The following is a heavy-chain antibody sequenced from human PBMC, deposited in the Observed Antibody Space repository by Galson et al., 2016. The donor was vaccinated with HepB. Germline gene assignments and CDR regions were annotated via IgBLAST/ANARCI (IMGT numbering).Heavy chain of an antibody. J-gene: IGHJ4*02. CDR3: AKDIAFGPAAGLFDY. CDR1: GFSFSNYA. D-gene: IGHD6-13*01. Sequence: SLRLSCAASGFSFSNYAMHWVRQAPGKGLEWLTIISFDGSNQYYLDSVKGRFTISRDNSKNALSLQMNSMKADDTAVYYCAKDIAFGPAAGLFDYWGQGTLVTVS. CDR2: ISFDGSNQ. V-gene: IGHV3-33*05.